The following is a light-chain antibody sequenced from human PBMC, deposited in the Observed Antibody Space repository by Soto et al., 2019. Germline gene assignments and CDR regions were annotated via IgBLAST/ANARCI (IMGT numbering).Light chain of an antibody. V-gene: IGKV3-15*01. CDR3: EQYNNWPWT. CDR2: GAF. CDR1: QSVRTN. J-gene: IGKJ1*01. Sequence: EIVMTQSPATLSVSPGERATLSCRASQSVRTNLAWYQQKPGQAPRLLISGAFNRATGIPARFSGSESGTDFTFIISSLQSEDSAVYYCEQYNNWPWTFGQGTKVEIK.